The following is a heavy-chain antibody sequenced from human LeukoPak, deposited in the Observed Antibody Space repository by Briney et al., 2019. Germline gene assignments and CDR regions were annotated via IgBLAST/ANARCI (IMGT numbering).Heavy chain of an antibody. Sequence: KSGGSLRLSCVASGFTFGHYSMSWVRQAPGKGLEWVSSISSSTSHIYYADSVKGRFTISRDNAKNSLYLQMNSLRAEDTAVYYCATSYDILTGDDYWGQGTLVTVSS. CDR2: ISSSTSHI. V-gene: IGHV3-21*04. CDR3: ATSYDILTGDDY. CDR1: GFTFGHYS. D-gene: IGHD3-9*01. J-gene: IGHJ4*02.